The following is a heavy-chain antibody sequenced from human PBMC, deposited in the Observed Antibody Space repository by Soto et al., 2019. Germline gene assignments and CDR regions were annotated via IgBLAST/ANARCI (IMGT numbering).Heavy chain of an antibody. V-gene: IGHV1-18*01. CDR3: ARDRYCSGGSCYHFDY. D-gene: IGHD2-15*01. CDR1: GYTFTSYG. CDR2: ISAYNGNT. J-gene: IGHJ4*02. Sequence: ASVKVSCKASGYTFTSYGISWVRQAPGQGLEWMGWISAYNGNTNYAQKLQGRVTMTTDTSTSTAYMELRSLRSDDTAVYYCARDRYCSGGSCYHFDYWGQGPLVTVSS.